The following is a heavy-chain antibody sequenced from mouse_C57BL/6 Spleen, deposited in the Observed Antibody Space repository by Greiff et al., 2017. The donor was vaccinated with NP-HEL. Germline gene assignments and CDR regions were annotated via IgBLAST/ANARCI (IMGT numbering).Heavy chain of an antibody. CDR2: ISSGSSTI. D-gene: IGHD2-5*01. CDR1: GFTFSDYG. V-gene: IGHV5-17*01. J-gene: IGHJ2*01. CDR3: AKAYYSNYVYYFDY. Sequence: EVKLVESGGGLVKPGGSLKLSCAASGFTFSDYGMHWVRQAPEKGLEWVAYISSGSSTIYYADTVKGRFTISRDNAKNTLFLQMTSLRSEDTAMYYCAKAYYSNYVYYFDYWGQGTTLTVSS.